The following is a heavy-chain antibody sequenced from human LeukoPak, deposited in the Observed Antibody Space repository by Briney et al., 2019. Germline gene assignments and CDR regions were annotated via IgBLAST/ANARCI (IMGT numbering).Heavy chain of an antibody. J-gene: IGHJ4*02. D-gene: IGHD4-17*01. Sequence: PSETLSLTRTVSGGSISSSSYYWGWIRQPPGKGLEWIGSIYYSGSTYYNPSLKSRVTISVDTSKSQFSLKLSPVTAADTAVYYCARGGELTVTTFDYWGQGTLVTVSS. CDR3: ARGGELTVTTFDY. CDR2: IYYSGST. CDR1: GGSISSSSYY. V-gene: IGHV4-39*01.